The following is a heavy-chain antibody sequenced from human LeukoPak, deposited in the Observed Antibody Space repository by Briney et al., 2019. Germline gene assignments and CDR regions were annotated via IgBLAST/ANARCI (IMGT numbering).Heavy chain of an antibody. CDR3: ARHKQLVPPFDP. J-gene: IGHJ5*02. V-gene: IGHV1-18*01. D-gene: IGHD6-13*01. Sequence: GASVKVSCKASGYTFTGYGISWVRQAPGQGLEWMGWISGYNGNTNYAQKLQGRVTMTTDTSTNTAYTELRSLRSDDTAVYYCARHKQLVPPFDPWGQGTLVTVSS. CDR1: GYTFTGYG. CDR2: ISGYNGNT.